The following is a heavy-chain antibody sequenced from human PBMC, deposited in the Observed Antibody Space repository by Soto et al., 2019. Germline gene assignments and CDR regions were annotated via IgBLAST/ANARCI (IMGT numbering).Heavy chain of an antibody. CDR2: ISDSGGST. D-gene: IGHD3-3*01. Sequence: ESGGGLIQPGGSLRLSCSGSGFTFSSFLMHWVRQAPGKGLEYVAGISDSGGSTYYADSVQGRFTISRDSSTLYLQMSGLRPDDTALYYCVKEGTMAPRYWFGAWGQGTLVTVSS. CDR1: GFTFSSFL. V-gene: IGHV3-64D*06. CDR3: VKEGTMAPRYWFGA. J-gene: IGHJ5*02.